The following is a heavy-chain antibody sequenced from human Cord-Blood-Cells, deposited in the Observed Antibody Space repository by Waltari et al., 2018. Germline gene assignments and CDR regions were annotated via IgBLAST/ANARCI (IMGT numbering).Heavy chain of an antibody. J-gene: IGHJ6*02. D-gene: IGHD2-2*01. Sequence: EVQLVESGGGLVQPGGSLRLSCAASGFTFSSYWMSWVRQAPGKGREWVANIKQEGSEKYYVDSVKGRFTISRDNAKNSLYLQMNSLRAEDTAVYYCAREGDIVVVPYYYYYGMDVWGQGTTVTVSS. CDR3: AREGDIVVVPYYYYYGMDV. V-gene: IGHV3-7*01. CDR1: GFTFSSYW. CDR2: IKQEGSEK.